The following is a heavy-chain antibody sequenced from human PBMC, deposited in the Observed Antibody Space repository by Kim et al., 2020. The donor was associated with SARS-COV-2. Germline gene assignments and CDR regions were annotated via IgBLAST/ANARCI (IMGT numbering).Heavy chain of an antibody. CDR3: AKLTHLIPGYSSSWYRVVDSYYGMDV. CDR1: GGTFSSYA. CDR2: IIPIFGTA. J-gene: IGHJ6*02. Sequence: SVKVSCKASGGTFSSYAISWVRQAPGQGLEWMGGIIPIFGTANYAQKFQGRVTITADESTSTAYMELSSLRSEDTAVYYCAKLTHLIPGYSSSWYRVVDSYYGMDVWGQGTTVTVSS. D-gene: IGHD6-13*01. V-gene: IGHV1-69*13.